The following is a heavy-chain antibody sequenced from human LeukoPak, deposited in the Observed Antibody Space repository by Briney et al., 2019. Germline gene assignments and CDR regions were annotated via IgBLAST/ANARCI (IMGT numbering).Heavy chain of an antibody. J-gene: IGHJ6*02. Sequence: ASVKVSCKASGGTFSSYAISWVRQAPGQGLEWMGRIIPILGIANYAQKFQGRVTITADKSTSTAYMELSSLRSEDTAVYYCARADEDPDYYYGMDVWGQGTTVTVSS. CDR2: IIPILGIA. V-gene: IGHV1-69*04. CDR3: ARADEDPDYYYGMDV. CDR1: GGTFSSYA.